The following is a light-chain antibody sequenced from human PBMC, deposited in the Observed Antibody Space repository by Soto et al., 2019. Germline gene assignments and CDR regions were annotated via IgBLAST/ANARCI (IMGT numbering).Light chain of an antibody. CDR3: QQSYSPPLT. J-gene: IGKJ4*01. CDR1: QSVSRN. CDR2: DTS. Sequence: VSLLERASQSCRASQSVSRNLAWYQQKPGQPPRLLIYDTSNRATGIPDRFSGSGSGTEFTLTISSLLPEDSATYYCQQSYSPPLTFGGGTKVDIK. V-gene: IGKV3D-15*01.